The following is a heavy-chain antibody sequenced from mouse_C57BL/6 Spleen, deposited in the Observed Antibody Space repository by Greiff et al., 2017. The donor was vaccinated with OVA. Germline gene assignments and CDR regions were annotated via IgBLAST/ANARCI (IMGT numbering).Heavy chain of an antibody. J-gene: IGHJ4*01. Sequence: EVKLMESGGGLVQPGGSLSLSCAASGFTFTDYYMSWVRQPPGKALEWLGFISTKANGYTTEYSASVKGRFTISRDNSQSILYRQMNALRAEDSATYYCARSPSMDYWGQGTSVTVSS. CDR2: ISTKANGYTT. CDR1: GFTFTDYY. CDR3: ARSPSMDY. V-gene: IGHV7-3*01.